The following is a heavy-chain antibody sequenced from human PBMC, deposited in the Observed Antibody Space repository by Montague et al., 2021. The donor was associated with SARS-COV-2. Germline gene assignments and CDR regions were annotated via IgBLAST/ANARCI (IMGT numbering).Heavy chain of an antibody. CDR3: ARDNNDYHGPFDH. CDR1: GGSISDGGYS. CDR2: VYYSGST. D-gene: IGHD1-1*01. V-gene: IGHV4-31*03. J-gene: IGHJ4*02. Sequence: TLSLTCTVSGGSISDGGYSWTWIRQHPGKGLEWIGYVYYSGSTFYNPSRKSRITISVDTSKNHFSLKLSSVTAADSAVYYCARDNNDYHGPFDHWGQGTLVTVSS.